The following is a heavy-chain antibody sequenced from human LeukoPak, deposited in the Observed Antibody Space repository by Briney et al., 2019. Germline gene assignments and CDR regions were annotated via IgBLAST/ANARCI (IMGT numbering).Heavy chain of an antibody. CDR1: GGSISSYY. J-gene: IGHJ3*02. V-gene: IGHV4-59*08. CDR2: IYYSGST. D-gene: IGHD3-10*01. Sequence: KPSETLSLTCTVSGGSISSYYWSWIRQPPGKGLEWIGYIYYSGSTNYNPSLKSRVTISVDTSKNQFSLKLSSVTAADTAVYYCARRLDYGSGSYAYDIWGQGTMVTVSS. CDR3: ARRLDYGSGSYAYDI.